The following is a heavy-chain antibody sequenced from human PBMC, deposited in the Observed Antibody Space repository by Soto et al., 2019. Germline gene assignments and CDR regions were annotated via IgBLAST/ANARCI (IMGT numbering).Heavy chain of an antibody. Sequence: SVKVSCKASGGTFSSYAISWVRQAPGQGLEWMGGIIPIFGTANYAQKFQGRVTITADESTSTAYMELSSLRSEDTAVYYCARAQSDTIVVVPAAYGMGVWGQGTTVTVSS. V-gene: IGHV1-69*13. CDR3: ARAQSDTIVVVPAAYGMGV. CDR2: IIPIFGTA. D-gene: IGHD2-2*01. J-gene: IGHJ6*02. CDR1: GGTFSSYA.